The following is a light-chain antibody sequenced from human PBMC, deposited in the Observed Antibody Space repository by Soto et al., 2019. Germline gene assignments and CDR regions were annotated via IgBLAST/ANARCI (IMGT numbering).Light chain of an antibody. CDR1: QSVSSSY. CDR2: GAS. Sequence: EIVLTQSPGTLSLSPGERATLSCRASQSVSSSYLAWYQQKPGQAPRLLIYGASSRATGIPDRFSGSASGTDFTLTISRLEPDDFAVYYCQQYGSSPTWTFGQGTKVEIK. J-gene: IGKJ1*01. V-gene: IGKV3-20*01. CDR3: QQYGSSPTWT.